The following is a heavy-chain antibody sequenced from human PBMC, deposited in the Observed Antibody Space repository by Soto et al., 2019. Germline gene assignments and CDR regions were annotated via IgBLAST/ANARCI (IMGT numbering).Heavy chain of an antibody. D-gene: IGHD3-10*01. CDR3: ASSSFLRSGDLFHGLDV. Sequence: SETLSITCTFSAGSISSSSYYWAWTSPPPGTGLEWIGIIYYSGSTYYTPSLKSRVTISVDTSKNQFSLKLTSVTAEDTALYFCASSSFLRSGDLFHGLDVWGQGTTVTVSS. CDR1: AGSISSSSYY. CDR2: IYYSGST. V-gene: IGHV4-39*01. J-gene: IGHJ6*02.